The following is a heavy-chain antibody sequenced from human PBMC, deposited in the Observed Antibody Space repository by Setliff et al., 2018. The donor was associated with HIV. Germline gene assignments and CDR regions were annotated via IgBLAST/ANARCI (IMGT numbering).Heavy chain of an antibody. CDR3: ARVIVGGGNTPFDY. Sequence: HPGGSLRLSCAASGFTFSRYWMHWVRQPPGKGLVWVSRISTDGRTTYYADSVEGRFTISRDNAKNTLYLQMNNLKAEDTAVYYCARVIVGGGNTPFDYWGQGILVTVSS. CDR2: ISTDGRTT. V-gene: IGHV3-74*01. CDR1: GFTFSRYW. J-gene: IGHJ4*02. D-gene: IGHD2-21*01.